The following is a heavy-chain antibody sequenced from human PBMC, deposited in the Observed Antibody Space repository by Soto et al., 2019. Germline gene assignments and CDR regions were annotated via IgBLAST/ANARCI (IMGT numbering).Heavy chain of an antibody. V-gene: IGHV1-69*13. CDR3: ARFCSSTSCPDYYYYGMYF. CDR2: IIPIFGTA. D-gene: IGHD2-2*01. Sequence: SVKVSCKASGGTFSSYAISWVRQAPGQGLEWMGGIIPIFGTANYAQKFQGRVTITADESTSTAYMELSSLRSEDTAVYYCARFCSSTSCPDYYYYGMYFRGQATTVTVS. J-gene: IGHJ6*02. CDR1: GGTFSSYA.